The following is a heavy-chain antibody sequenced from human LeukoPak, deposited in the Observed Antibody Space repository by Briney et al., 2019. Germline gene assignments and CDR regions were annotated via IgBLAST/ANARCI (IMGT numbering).Heavy chain of an antibody. CDR2: ISSGGSTI. D-gene: IGHD6-13*01. Sequence: GGSLRLSCAASGFTFSDYYMSWIRQAPGKGLEWVSYISSGGSTIYYADSVKGRFTISRDNAKNSLYLQMNSLRAEDTAVYYCARDEQLVENWFDPWGQGTLVTVSS. CDR1: GFTFSDYY. J-gene: IGHJ5*02. CDR3: ARDEQLVENWFDP. V-gene: IGHV3-11*01.